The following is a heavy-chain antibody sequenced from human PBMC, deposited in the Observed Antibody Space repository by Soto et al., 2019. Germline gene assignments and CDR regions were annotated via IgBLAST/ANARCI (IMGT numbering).Heavy chain of an antibody. CDR3: ARDSSSSTSSASPY. Sequence: GGSLRLSCAASGFSLSSYAMTWVRQAPGKGLEWVSGITASGEKLYYADSVKGRFTVSRDNSKNTLYLQMHSLRADDTAVYYCARDSSSSTSSASPYWCPGTLLTVST. CDR2: ITASGEKL. V-gene: IGHV3-23*01. CDR1: GFSLSSYA. D-gene: IGHD2-2*01. J-gene: IGHJ4*02.